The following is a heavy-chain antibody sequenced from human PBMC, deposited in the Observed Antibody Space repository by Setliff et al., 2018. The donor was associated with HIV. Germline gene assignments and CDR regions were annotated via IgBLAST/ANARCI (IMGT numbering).Heavy chain of an antibody. V-gene: IGHV3-7*01. CDR3: ARDSGTVVGATGPGY. CDR1: GFTFSSYW. J-gene: IGHJ4*02. Sequence: GSLRLSCAASGFTFSSYWISWVRQAPGKGLGWVANINRDGSETYYLDPVKGRFTISRDNAKNSLYLQMNSLRVDDTAVYYCARDSGTVVGATGPGYWGQGTLVTVSS. D-gene: IGHD1-26*01. CDR2: INRDGSET.